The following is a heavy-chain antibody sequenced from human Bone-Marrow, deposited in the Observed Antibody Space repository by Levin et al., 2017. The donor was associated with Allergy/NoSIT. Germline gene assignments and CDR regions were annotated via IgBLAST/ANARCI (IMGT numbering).Heavy chain of an antibody. CDR2: TRNKANIYTT. Sequence: SCAASGFSFNDHSMNWVRQAPGKGLEWVGRTRNKANIYTTEYVASVKGRFTISRDDSRSSLFLQMNSLQTEDTAVYYCAREGDSSAYYIDFDYWGQGTLVTVSS. CDR3: AREGDSSAYYIDFDY. V-gene: IGHV3-72*01. J-gene: IGHJ4*02. D-gene: IGHD6-19*01. CDR1: GFSFNDHS.